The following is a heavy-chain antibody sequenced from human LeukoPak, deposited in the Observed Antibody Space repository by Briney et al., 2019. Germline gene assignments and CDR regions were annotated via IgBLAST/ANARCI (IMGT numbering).Heavy chain of an antibody. CDR3: ARRPSLLRTRAYYYYMDV. Sequence: SETLSLTCAVYGGSFSGYYWSWIRQPPGKGLEWIGEINHSGSTNYIPSLKSRVTISVDTSKNQFSLKLSSVTAADTAVYYCARRPSLLRTRAYYYYMDVWGKGTTVTVSS. V-gene: IGHV4-34*01. CDR2: INHSGST. J-gene: IGHJ6*03. D-gene: IGHD1-26*01. CDR1: GGSFSGYY.